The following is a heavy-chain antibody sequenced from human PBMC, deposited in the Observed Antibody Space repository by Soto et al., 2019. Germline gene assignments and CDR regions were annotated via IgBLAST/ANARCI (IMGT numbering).Heavy chain of an antibody. D-gene: IGHD5-12*01. CDR2: INPSGGST. CDR1: RYTFTSYY. V-gene: IGHV1-46*01. CDR3: ARIMDIVASGDI. J-gene: IGHJ3*02. Sequence: ASAHASFKASRYTFTSYYMHWVPQAPGQGLEWMGIINPSGGSTSYAQKFQGRVTMTRDTSTGTVYMELSSLRSEDTAVYYCARIMDIVASGDIWGQGTMVTVSS.